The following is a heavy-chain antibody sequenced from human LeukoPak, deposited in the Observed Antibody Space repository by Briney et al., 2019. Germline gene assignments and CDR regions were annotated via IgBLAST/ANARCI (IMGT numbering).Heavy chain of an antibody. Sequence: SETLSLTCDVSGYSIRSGYYWGWIRQPPGKGLEWIGNIYYSGSTYYNPSLKSRVTISVDMSKNQFSLKLSSVTAADTAVYYCARRRYESGTSSPSYFEQWGQGTLVTVSS. CDR3: ARRRYESGTSSPSYFEQ. V-gene: IGHV4-38-2*01. D-gene: IGHD3-22*01. CDR1: GYSIRSGYY. CDR2: IYYSGST. J-gene: IGHJ4*02.